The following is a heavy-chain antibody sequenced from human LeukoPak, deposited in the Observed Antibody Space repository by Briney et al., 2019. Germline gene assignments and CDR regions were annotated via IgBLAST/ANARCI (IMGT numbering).Heavy chain of an antibody. Sequence: SETLSLTCAVYGGSFSGYYWSWIRQPPGKGLEWIGEINHSGSTNYNPSLKSRVTISVDTSKNQFSLKLSSVTAADTAVYYCASVGYYDSSGYYENAFDIWGRGTMVTVSS. J-gene: IGHJ3*02. CDR3: ASVGYYDSSGYYENAFDI. CDR2: INHSGST. D-gene: IGHD3-22*01. V-gene: IGHV4-34*01. CDR1: GGSFSGYY.